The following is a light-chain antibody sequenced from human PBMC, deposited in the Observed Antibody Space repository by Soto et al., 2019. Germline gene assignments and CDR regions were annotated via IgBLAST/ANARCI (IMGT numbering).Light chain of an antibody. V-gene: IGKV1-5*03. CDR3: QQYDSDSST. Sequence: EIQMTQSPSTLSASVGDRVTITCRASQSINNWLAWYQQKPGKAPKLLIYEASSLLGGVPSRFSGSGSGTEVTLTFSSLQPDDFADYYCQQYDSDSSTFGQGTKLDI. CDR1: QSINNW. CDR2: EAS. J-gene: IGKJ2*01.